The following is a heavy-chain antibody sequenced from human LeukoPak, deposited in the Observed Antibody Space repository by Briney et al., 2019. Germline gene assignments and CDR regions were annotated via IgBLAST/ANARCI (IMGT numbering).Heavy chain of an antibody. V-gene: IGHV3-43*02. CDR2: ISGDGGST. CDR3: AKDILSKSALYYFDY. J-gene: IGHJ4*02. CDR1: GFTFDDYA. Sequence: PGGSLRLSCAASGFTFDDYAMHWVRHAPGKSLEWVSLISGDGGSTYYADSVKGRFTISRDNSKNSLYLQMNSLRTEDTALYYCAKDILSKSALYYFDYWGQGTLVTVSS.